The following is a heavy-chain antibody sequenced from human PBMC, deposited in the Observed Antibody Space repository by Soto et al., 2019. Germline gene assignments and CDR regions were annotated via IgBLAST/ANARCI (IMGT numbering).Heavy chain of an antibody. CDR3: ATGPGIAAAGTQDGMDV. V-gene: IGHV3-23*01. CDR2: ISGSGGST. CDR1: GFTFSSYA. Sequence: GGSLRLSCAASGFTFSSYAMSWVRQAPGKGLEWVSAISGSGGSTYYADSVKGRFTISRDNSKNTLYLQMNSLRAEDTAVYYCATGPGIAAAGTQDGMDVWGQGTTVTVSS. D-gene: IGHD6-13*01. J-gene: IGHJ6*02.